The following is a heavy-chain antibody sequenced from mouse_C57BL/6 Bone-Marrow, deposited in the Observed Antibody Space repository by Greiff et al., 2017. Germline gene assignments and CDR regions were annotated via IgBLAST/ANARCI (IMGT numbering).Heavy chain of an antibody. Sequence: QVQLKESGPGLVAPSQSLSITCTVSGFSLTSYAISWVRQPPGKGLEWLGVIWTGGGTHYNSALKSRLSISKDNSKSQVFLKMNSLQTDDTARYYCAREITTVVAWYFDVWGTGTTVTVSS. CDR1: GFSLTSYA. D-gene: IGHD1-1*01. CDR2: IWTGGGT. J-gene: IGHJ1*03. CDR3: AREITTVVAWYFDV. V-gene: IGHV2-9-1*01.